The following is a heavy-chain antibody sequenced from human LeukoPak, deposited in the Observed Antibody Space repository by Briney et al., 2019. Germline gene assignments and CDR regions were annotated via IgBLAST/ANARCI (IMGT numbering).Heavy chain of an antibody. CDR2: IYPGDSDT. CDR1: GYSSTSYW. J-gene: IGHJ4*02. CDR3: ARSVVVVAAYFDY. D-gene: IGHD2-15*01. V-gene: IGHV5-51*01. Sequence: GESLKISCKGSGYSSTSYWIGWVRQMPGKGLEWMGIIYPGDSDTRYSPSFQGQVTISADKSISTAYLQWSSLKASDTAMYYCARSVVVVAAYFDYWGQGTLVTVSS.